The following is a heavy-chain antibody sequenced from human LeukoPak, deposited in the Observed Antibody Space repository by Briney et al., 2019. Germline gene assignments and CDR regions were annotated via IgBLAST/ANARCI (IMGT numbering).Heavy chain of an antibody. CDR3: AGIAVAATRLDY. CDR2: ISAYNGNT. CDR1: GYTFTSYG. V-gene: IGHV1-18*03. D-gene: IGHD6-19*01. Sequence: ASVKVSCKASGYTFTSYGISWVRQAPGQGLEWMGWISAYNGNTNYAQKFQGRVTITADKSTSTAYMELSSLRSEDMAVYYCAGIAVAATRLDYWGQGTLVTVSS. J-gene: IGHJ4*02.